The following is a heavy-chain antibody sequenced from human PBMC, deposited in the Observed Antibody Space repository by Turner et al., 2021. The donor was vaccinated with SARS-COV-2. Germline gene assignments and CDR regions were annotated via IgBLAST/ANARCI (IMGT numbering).Heavy chain of an antibody. J-gene: IGHJ4*02. CDR3: ARSKIADY. Sequence: EVQLLESGGGLVQPGGSLRLSCAASGFTFSSYSVNWVRQAPGKGLEWVSYISDSSSAIFYADSVKGRFTISRDNAKNSLYLQMNSLRDEDTAVYYCARSKIADYWGQGTLVTVSS. CDR1: GFTFSSYS. D-gene: IGHD2-21*01. V-gene: IGHV3-48*02. CDR2: ISDSSSAI.